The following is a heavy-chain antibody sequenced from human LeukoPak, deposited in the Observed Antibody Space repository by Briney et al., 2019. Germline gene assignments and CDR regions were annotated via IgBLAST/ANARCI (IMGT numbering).Heavy chain of an antibody. Sequence: PSETLSLTCTVSGGSISSYYWSWIRQPPGKGLEGIGYIYYSGSTNYNPSLKSRGTISVDTSKNQFYLKLSSVTAADTAVYYCARGEDGYPYYFDYWVQGTLVSVCS. CDR2: IYYSGST. D-gene: IGHD6-25*01. J-gene: IGHJ4*02. V-gene: IGHV4-59*01. CDR1: GGSISSYY. CDR3: ARGEDGYPYYFDY.